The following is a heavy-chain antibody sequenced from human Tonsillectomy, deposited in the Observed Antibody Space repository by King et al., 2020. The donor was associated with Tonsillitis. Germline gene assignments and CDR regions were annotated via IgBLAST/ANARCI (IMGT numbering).Heavy chain of an antibody. CDR3: ARYDEYDSSDVTDVFDI. J-gene: IGHJ3*02. CDR1: GYTFTGYY. V-gene: IGHV1-2*02. D-gene: IGHD3-22*01. CDR2: INPNSGAT. Sequence: QLVQSGAEVKKPGASVKVSCKASGYTFTGYYMHWVRQAPGQGLEWMGWINPNSGATGYAPKFQGRVTMTRDTSISTANMELSSLRSDDTAVYYCARYDEYDSSDVTDVFDIWGQGTMVTVSS.